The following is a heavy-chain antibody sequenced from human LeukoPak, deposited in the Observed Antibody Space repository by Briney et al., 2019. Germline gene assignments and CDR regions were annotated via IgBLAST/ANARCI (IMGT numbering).Heavy chain of an antibody. D-gene: IGHD2-21*01. CDR3: ARAPPIRPYCGGDCYYFDY. Sequence: GASVKVSCKASGYTFTSYGISWVRQAPGQGLEWMGWISAYNGNTNYAQKLQGRVTMTTDTSTSTAYMELRSLRSDDTAVYYCARAPPIRPYCGGDCYYFDYWGQGTLVTVSS. J-gene: IGHJ4*02. CDR2: ISAYNGNT. CDR1: GYTFTSYG. V-gene: IGHV1-18*01.